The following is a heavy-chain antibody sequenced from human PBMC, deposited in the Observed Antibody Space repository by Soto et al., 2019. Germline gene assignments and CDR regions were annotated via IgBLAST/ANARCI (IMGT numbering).Heavy chain of an antibody. CDR3: ASQGDYVFDY. V-gene: IGHV4-39*01. Sequence: SETLSLTCTVSGGSISSSSYYWGWFRQPPGKGLEWIGSIYYSGSTYYNPSLKSRVTISVDTSKNQFSLKLSSVTAADTAVYYCASQGDYVFDYWGQGTLVTVSS. CDR1: GGSISSSSYY. J-gene: IGHJ4*02. CDR2: IYYSGST. D-gene: IGHD4-17*01.